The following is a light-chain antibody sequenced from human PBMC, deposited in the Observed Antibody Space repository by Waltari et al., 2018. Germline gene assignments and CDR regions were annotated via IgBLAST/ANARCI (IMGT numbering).Light chain of an antibody. Sequence: DVVMTQSPLSLPVTLGQAASISCKSSQSLVHSDGNTHQTWFQQRPGQSPRRLIYRVSKRDSGVPDRFSGSGSGTDFTLKISRVEAEDIGVYYCMQGTHWPYTFGQGTKLDIK. CDR2: RVS. CDR1: QSLVHSDGNTH. CDR3: MQGTHWPYT. V-gene: IGKV2-30*02. J-gene: IGKJ2*01.